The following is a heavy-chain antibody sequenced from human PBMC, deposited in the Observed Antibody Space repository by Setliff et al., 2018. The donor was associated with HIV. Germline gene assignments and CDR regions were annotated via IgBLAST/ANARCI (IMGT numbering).Heavy chain of an antibody. CDR3: ARYTFWSGLDY. CDR1: GGSISSNY. J-gene: IGHJ4*02. CDR2: IYYSGST. V-gene: IGHV4-59*08. Sequence: SETLSLTGTVSGGSISSNYWSWIRQPPGKGLEWIGYIYYSGSTNYNPSLKSRVTISVDTSKNQFSLKLSSVTAADTAVYDCARYTFWSGLDYWGQGTLVTVSS. D-gene: IGHD3-3*01.